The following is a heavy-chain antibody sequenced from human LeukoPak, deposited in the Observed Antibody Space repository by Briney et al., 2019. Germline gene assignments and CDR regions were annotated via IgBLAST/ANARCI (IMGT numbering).Heavy chain of an antibody. V-gene: IGHV4-39*01. J-gene: IGHJ3*02. Sequence: SETLSLTCTVSGGSISSSSCYRGWIRQPPGKGLEWIGNIYYSGSNYYNPSLKSRVTISVDTSRNQFSLKLSSLTAADTAVYYCARKGHDAFDIWGRGTVITVSS. CDR1: GGSISSSSCY. CDR2: IYYSGSN. CDR3: ARKGHDAFDI.